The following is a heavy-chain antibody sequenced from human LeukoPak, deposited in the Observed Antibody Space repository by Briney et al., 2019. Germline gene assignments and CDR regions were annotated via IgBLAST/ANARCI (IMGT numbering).Heavy chain of an antibody. J-gene: IGHJ6*02. CDR3: AREGRGYSSSWYDGRPGVPRKKYYYYYGMDV. CDR2: INQDGSVK. CDR1: GFTFSTCW. Sequence: PGGSLRLSCAASGFTFSTCWMSWVRQAPGKGLEWVANINQDGSVKQYVDSVKGRFTLSRDNAKSSLSLELNSLRAEDTAVYYCAREGRGYSSSWYDGRPGVPRKKYYYYYGMDVWGQGTTVTVSS. V-gene: IGHV3-7*01. D-gene: IGHD6-13*01.